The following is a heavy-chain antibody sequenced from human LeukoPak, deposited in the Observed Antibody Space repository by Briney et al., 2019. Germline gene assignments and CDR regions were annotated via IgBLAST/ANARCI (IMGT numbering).Heavy chain of an antibody. V-gene: IGHV3-30*02. CDR2: IRYDGSNK. D-gene: IGHD3-10*01. J-gene: IGHJ4*02. CDR1: GFTFSSYG. Sequence: PGGSLRLSCAASGFTFSSYGMHWVRQAPGKGLEWVAFIRYDGSNKYYADSVKGRFTISRDNSKNTLYLQMNSLRAEDTAVYYCAKDQVRLWFGEFDYWGQGTLVTVSS. CDR3: AKDQVRLWFGEFDY.